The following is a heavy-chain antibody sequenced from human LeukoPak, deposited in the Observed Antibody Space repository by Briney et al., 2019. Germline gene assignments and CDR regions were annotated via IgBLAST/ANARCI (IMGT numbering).Heavy chain of an antibody. V-gene: IGHV1-18*01. CDR2: ISAYNGNT. CDR1: GYTFTSYG. J-gene: IGHJ6*02. Sequence: GASVKVSCKASGYTFTSYGISWVRQAPGQGLEWMGWISAYNGNTNYAQKLQGRVTMTTDTSTSTAYMELRSLRSDDTAVYYCARAMRIAAASNYYYGMDAWGQGTTVTVSS. D-gene: IGHD6-13*01. CDR3: ARAMRIAAASNYYYGMDA.